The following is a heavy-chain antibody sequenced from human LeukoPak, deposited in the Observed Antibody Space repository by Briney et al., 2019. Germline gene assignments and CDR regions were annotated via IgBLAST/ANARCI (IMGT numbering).Heavy chain of an antibody. CDR3: GMDPNGDYIGAFDF. CDR1: GFIFSDCA. J-gene: IGHJ3*01. V-gene: IGHV3-23*01. D-gene: IGHD4-17*01. CDR2: ITGSGRGT. Sequence: GGSLRLSCAASGFIFSDCAMTWVRQIPGKGLEWVSSITGSGRGTQYGDSVKGRFSVSRDNSKNTLYLQMDSLRVEDTALYYCGMDPNGDYIGAFDFWGQGTLVTVSS.